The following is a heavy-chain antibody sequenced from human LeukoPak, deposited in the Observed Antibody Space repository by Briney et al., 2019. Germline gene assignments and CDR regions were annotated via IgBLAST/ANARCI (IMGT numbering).Heavy chain of an antibody. D-gene: IGHD4/OR15-4a*01. V-gene: IGHV1-69*06. CDR1: EGTFNSYV. CDR3: ARSRPSGFIDYWDY. Sequence: SVKVSCKASEGTFNSYVISWVRQAPGQGLEWMGRIIPIFGTANYAQKFLGRVTITADKSTSTVYMELSSLRSENTAVYYCARSRPSGFIDYWDYWGQGTLVTVSS. CDR2: IIPIFGTA. J-gene: IGHJ4*02.